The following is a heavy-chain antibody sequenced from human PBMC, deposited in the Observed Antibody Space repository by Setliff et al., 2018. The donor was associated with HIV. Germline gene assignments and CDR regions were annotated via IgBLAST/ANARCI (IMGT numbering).Heavy chain of an antibody. J-gene: IGHJ4*02. CDR1: GFSFSSNW. CDR3: AKDMGPRLLTGFDH. Sequence: PGGSLRLSCAGSGFSFSSNWIHWVRQTAGKGLLWVSRISPDGSSTMYADSVKGRFTISRDNAKNTVYLQMNSLRDEDTAFYYCAKDMGPRLLTGFDHWGQGTLVTVSS. CDR2: ISPDGSST. D-gene: IGHD7-27*01. V-gene: IGHV3-74*03.